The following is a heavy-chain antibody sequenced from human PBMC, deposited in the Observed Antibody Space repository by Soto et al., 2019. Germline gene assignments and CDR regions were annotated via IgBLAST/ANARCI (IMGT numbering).Heavy chain of an antibody. CDR1: RFNFSAAW. V-gene: IGHV3-15*07. Sequence: EMQLVQSGGGLVKPGGSLRLSCVASRFNFSAAWLNWIRQAPGKGLEWVGRIKPKSEGETADYTAPVRGRFTISRNDSPNTLHLQMDSLKTDDTAVYYCATVPYSGGPTWGLGVLVTVSS. D-gene: IGHD6-19*01. J-gene: IGHJ4*02. CDR3: ATVPYSGGPT. CDR2: IKPKSEGETA.